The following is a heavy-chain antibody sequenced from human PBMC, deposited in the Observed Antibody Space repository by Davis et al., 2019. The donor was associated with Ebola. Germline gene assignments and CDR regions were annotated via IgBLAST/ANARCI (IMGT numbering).Heavy chain of an antibody. D-gene: IGHD3-3*01. CDR2: ISGSGGST. CDR3: ARNIGDFWSGYYAGDY. Sequence: GESLKISCAASGFTFSSYAMSWVRQAPGKGLEWVSAISGSGGSTYYADSVKGRFTISRDNSKNTLYLQMNSLRAEDTAVYYCARNIGDFWSGYYAGDYWGQGTLVTVSS. J-gene: IGHJ4*02. V-gene: IGHV3-23*01. CDR1: GFTFSSYA.